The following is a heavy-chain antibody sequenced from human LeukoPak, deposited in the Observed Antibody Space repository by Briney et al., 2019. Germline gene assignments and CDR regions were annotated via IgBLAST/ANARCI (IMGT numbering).Heavy chain of an antibody. V-gene: IGHV3-23*01. Sequence: GGSLRLSCAASGFTFSSYAMSWVRQAPGKGLEWVSAISGSGGSTYYADSVKGRFTISRDNSKNTLYLQMNSLRAEDTAVYYCAKSVRLEVVPAVKYYYYYYGMDVWGQGTTVTVSS. CDR3: AKSVRLEVVPAVKYYYYYYGMDV. CDR1: GFTFSSYA. CDR2: ISGSGGST. D-gene: IGHD2-2*01. J-gene: IGHJ6*02.